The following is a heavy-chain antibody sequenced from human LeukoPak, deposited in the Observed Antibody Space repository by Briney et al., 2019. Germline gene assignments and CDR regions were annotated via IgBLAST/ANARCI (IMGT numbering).Heavy chain of an antibody. CDR2: IST. V-gene: IGHV4-34*01. J-gene: IGHJ4*02. D-gene: IGHD6-19*01. CDR3: ARRRMAVAGNYPRVFDY. CDR1: GGSFSGYY. Sequence: SETLSLTCAVYGGSFSGYYWSWIRQPPGKGLEWIGEISTNYNPSLKSRVTISVDTSKNQFSLKLSSVTAADTAVYYCARRRMAVAGNYPRVFDYWGQGTLVTVSS.